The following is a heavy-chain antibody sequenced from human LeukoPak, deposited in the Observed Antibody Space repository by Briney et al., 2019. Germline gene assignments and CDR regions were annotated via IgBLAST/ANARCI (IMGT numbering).Heavy chain of an antibody. D-gene: IGHD6-6*01. CDR2: ITSSSSYI. Sequence: GGSLRLSCAASGFTFSSYSMNWVRQAPGKGLEWVSSITSSSSYIYYADSVKGRLTISRDNAKNSLYLQMNSLRAEDTAVYYCARSYSSSRGTFDYWGQGTLVTVSS. CDR1: GFTFSSYS. J-gene: IGHJ4*02. V-gene: IGHV3-21*01. CDR3: ARSYSSSRGTFDY.